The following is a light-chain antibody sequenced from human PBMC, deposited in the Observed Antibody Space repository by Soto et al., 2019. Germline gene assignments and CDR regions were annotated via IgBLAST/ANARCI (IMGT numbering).Light chain of an antibody. CDR2: WAS. V-gene: IGKV4-1*01. J-gene: IGKJ2*01. Sequence: DIVMTQSPDSLAVSLGERATINCKSSQSVLYSSNNKNYLAWFQQKTGQPPKLLIYWASTRESGVPDRFSGSGSGTDFTLTISSLQAEDVAVYYCQQCCSTPYTFGQGTKLEIK. CDR3: QQCCSTPYT. CDR1: QSVLYSSNNKNY.